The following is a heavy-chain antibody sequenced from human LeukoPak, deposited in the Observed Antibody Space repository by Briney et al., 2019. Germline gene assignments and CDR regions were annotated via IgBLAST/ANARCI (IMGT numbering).Heavy chain of an antibody. Sequence: ASVKVSCKASGYTFSGYCIHWVRQAPGQGLEWMGWIYSYNGKTNYAQNFQGRVTLTTDTSTTTAYMELKSLRSDDTAVYYCARVNNFNPFDYWGQGTLVTVSS. D-gene: IGHD1-1*01. CDR2: IYSYNGKT. V-gene: IGHV1-18*04. J-gene: IGHJ4*02. CDR3: ARVNNFNPFDY. CDR1: GYTFSGYC.